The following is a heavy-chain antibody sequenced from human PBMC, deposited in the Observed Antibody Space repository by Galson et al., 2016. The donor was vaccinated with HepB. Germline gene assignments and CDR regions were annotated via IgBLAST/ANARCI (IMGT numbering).Heavy chain of an antibody. D-gene: IGHD3-9*01. CDR1: GFTFNRYD. Sequence: SLRLSCAASGFTFNRYDMKWVRQAPGKGLEWVAVIWYDGSEKYYADSVKGRFTISRDNSKNTLHLQMNSLRAEDTAVYYCARIYYEILTGLTPWYYFDSWGQGALGTVSS. CDR3: ARIYYEILTGLTPWYYFDS. J-gene: IGHJ4*02. V-gene: IGHV3-33*07. CDR2: IWYDGSEK.